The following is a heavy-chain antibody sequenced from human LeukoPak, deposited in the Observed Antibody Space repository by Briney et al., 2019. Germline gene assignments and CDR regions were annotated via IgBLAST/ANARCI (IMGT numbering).Heavy chain of an antibody. J-gene: IGHJ5*01. CDR1: GYSFTGYW. Sequence: PGESLKISCKGSGYSFTGYWIGWVRQMPGKGLEWMGIIYPGDSDTRYSPSFRGQVTISADKFISTAYLQWSSLKASDTATYYCARAQSCGGGRCYPDSWGQGTLVTVSS. CDR3: ARAQSCGGGRCYPDS. CDR2: IYPGDSDT. V-gene: IGHV5-51*01. D-gene: IGHD2-21*01.